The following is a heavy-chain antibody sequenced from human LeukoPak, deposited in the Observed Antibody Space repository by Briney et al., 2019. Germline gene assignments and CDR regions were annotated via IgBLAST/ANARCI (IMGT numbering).Heavy chain of an antibody. CDR2: ISYDGSNK. CDR1: GFTFSSYG. J-gene: IGHJ4*02. Sequence: QAGGSLRLSCAASGFTFSSYGMHWVRQAPGKGLEWVAVISYDGSNKYYADSVKGRFTISRDNSKNTLYLQMNSLRAEDTAVYYCARDRGHYYDSSDPRYFDYWGQGTLVTVSS. D-gene: IGHD3-22*01. CDR3: ARDRGHYYDSSDPRYFDY. V-gene: IGHV3-30*03.